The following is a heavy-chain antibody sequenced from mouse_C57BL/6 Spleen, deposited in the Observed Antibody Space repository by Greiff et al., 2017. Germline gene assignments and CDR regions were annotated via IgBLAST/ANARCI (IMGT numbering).Heavy chain of an antibody. J-gene: IGHJ2*01. CDR3: AREGITTDYFDY. CDR1: GYAFSSSW. D-gene: IGHD1-1*01. V-gene: IGHV1-82*01. CDR2: IYPGDGDT. Sequence: QVQLKQSGPELVKPGASVKISCKASGYAFSSSWMNWVKQRPGKGLEWIGRIYPGDGDTNYNGKFKGKATLTADKSSSTAYMQLSSLTSEDSAVYFCAREGITTDYFDYWGQGTTLTVSS.